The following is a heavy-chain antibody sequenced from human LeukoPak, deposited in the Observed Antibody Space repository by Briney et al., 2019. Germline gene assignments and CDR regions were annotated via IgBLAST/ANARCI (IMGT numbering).Heavy chain of an antibody. CDR3: ARHKMGTTRLYYFDY. D-gene: IGHD1-26*01. CDR1: GVSISSSYYY. CDR2: IYYSGTT. Sequence: KPSETLSLTCTVSGVSISSSYYYWGWIRQPPGKGLEWIGTIYYSGTTYYNPSLESRVTISVDTSKNQFSLKLTSVTAADTAVYYCARHKMGTTRLYYFDYWGQGTLVTVSS. J-gene: IGHJ4*02. V-gene: IGHV4-39*01.